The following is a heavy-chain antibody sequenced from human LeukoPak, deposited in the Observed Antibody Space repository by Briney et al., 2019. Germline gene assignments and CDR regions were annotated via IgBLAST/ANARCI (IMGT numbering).Heavy chain of an antibody. D-gene: IGHD3-3*01. CDR2: IYPGDSDV. CDR3: ARIPSFDFWSGSLFYYFDY. Sequence: GDSLKISCQVFGYSFTTYWIGWVRQMPGKGLECMGIIYPGDSDVRYSPSSQGQVTISADKSISTAYLQWSSLKASDTAMYYCARIPSFDFWSGSLFYYFDYWGQGTLVTVSS. V-gene: IGHV5-51*01. J-gene: IGHJ4*02. CDR1: GYSFTTYW.